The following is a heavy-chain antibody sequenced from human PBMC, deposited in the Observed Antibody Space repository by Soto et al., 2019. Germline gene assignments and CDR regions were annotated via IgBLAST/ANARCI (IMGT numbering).Heavy chain of an antibody. CDR1: GASISSPNW. D-gene: IGHD2-2*01. CDR2: IYHTGRA. J-gene: IGHJ6*02. CDR3: ATVSSSSNAMDV. V-gene: IGHV4-4*02. Sequence: SETLSLTCAVSGASISSPNWWSWVRQSPGMGLEWIGEIYHTGRAKYNPSLKSRVTLLVDKSKNEFSLKVTSVTAADTAVYYCATVSSSSNAMDVWGHGTTVTVSS.